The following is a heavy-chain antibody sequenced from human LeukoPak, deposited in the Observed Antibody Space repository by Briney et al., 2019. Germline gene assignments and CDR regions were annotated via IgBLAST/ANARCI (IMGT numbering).Heavy chain of an antibody. V-gene: IGHV4-38-2*02. CDR2: IYHSGST. Sequence: PSETLSLTCTVSGYSISSGYYWGWIRQPPGKGLEWIGSIYHSGSTYYNPSLKSRVTISVDTSKNQFSLKLSSVTAADTAVYYCAKGTRLKAGSGYFDYWGQGTLVTVSS. J-gene: IGHJ4*02. CDR1: GYSISSGYY. D-gene: IGHD3-3*01. CDR3: AKGTRLKAGSGYFDY.